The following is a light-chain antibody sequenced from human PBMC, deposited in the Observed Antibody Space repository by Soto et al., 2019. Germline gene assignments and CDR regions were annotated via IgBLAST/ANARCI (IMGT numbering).Light chain of an antibody. CDR1: QSVSSSY. V-gene: IGKV3-20*01. J-gene: IGKJ2*01. CDR3: QQYGNPPPNA. CDR2: GAS. Sequence: EIVLTQSPGTLSLSPGERATLSCRASQSVSSSYLAWYQQKPGQAPRVLIHGASSRATGIPDRFSGSGSGTDFTLTISRLEPEYCAVYFCQQYGNPPPNAFGQGPNLDIK.